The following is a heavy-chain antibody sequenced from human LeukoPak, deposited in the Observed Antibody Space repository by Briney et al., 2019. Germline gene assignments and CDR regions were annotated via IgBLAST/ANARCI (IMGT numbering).Heavy chain of an antibody. D-gene: IGHD2-2*01. J-gene: IGHJ4*02. CDR2: ISGSGGST. CDR1: GGSIRSYY. V-gene: IGHV3-23*01. Sequence: RASETLSLTCTVSGGSIRSYYWSWVRQAPGKGLEWVSAISGSGGSTYYADSVKGRFTISRDNSKNTLFLQMISLRAEDTAVYYCAKDRRSSTSCYIFDYWGQGTLVTVSS. CDR3: AKDRRSSTSCYIFDY.